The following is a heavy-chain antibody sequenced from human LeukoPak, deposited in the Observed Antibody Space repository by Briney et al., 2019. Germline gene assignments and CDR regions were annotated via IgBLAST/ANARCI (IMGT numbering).Heavy chain of an antibody. CDR2: INSDGSEG. D-gene: IGHD4-17*01. J-gene: IGHJ6*02. CDR1: GFTFSGFW. V-gene: IGHV3-7*03. Sequence: GGSLRLSCAVSGFTFSGFWMSWSRQAPGKGLEWVASINSDGSEGYYADVVKGRFTISRDNAKNSLYLQINSLRAEDTAVYYCAREGDYLNYYYYGMDVWGQGTTVTVSS. CDR3: AREGDYLNYYYYGMDV.